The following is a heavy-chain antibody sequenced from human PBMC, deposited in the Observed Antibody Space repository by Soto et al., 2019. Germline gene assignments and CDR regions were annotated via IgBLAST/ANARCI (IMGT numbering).Heavy chain of an antibody. CDR2: IYYSGST. CDR3: ARGNDILTGYRKDAFDI. D-gene: IGHD3-9*01. Sequence: QVQLQESGPGLVKPSQTLSLTCTVSGGSISSGGYYWSWIRQHPGKGLEWTGYIYYSGSTYYNPSLKSRVTISVDTSKNQLSLKLSSVTAADTAVYYCARGNDILTGYRKDAFDIWGQGTMVTVSS. CDR1: GGSISSGGYY. V-gene: IGHV4-31*03. J-gene: IGHJ3*02.